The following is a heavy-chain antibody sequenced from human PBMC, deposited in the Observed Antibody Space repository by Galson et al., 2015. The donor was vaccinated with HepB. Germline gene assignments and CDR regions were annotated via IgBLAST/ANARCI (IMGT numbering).Heavy chain of an antibody. V-gene: IGHV1-69*13. Sequence: SVKVSCKASGYTFSSYGISWVRQAPGQGLEWMGGIIPIFGTANYAQRFQGRVTITADESTSTAYLELSSLRFEDTAVYYCAREGVAVAGSRDAFDIWGQGTMVTVSS. J-gene: IGHJ3*02. D-gene: IGHD6-19*01. CDR2: IIPIFGTA. CDR3: AREGVAVAGSRDAFDI. CDR1: GYTFSSYG.